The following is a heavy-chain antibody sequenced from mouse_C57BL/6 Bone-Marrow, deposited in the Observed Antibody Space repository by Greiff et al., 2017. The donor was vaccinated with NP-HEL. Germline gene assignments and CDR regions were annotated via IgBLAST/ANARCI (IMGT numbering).Heavy chain of an antibody. CDR1: GIDFSRYW. V-gene: IGHV4-1*01. CDR3: ARPHYYGSSPYFDV. CDR2: INPDSSTI. J-gene: IGHJ1*03. Sequence: EVKLEESGGGLVQPGGSLKLSCAASGIDFSRYWMSWVRRAPGKGLEWIGEINPDSSTINYAPSLKDKFIISRDNAKNTLYLQMSKVRSEDTALYYCARPHYYGSSPYFDVWGTGTTVTVSS. D-gene: IGHD1-1*01.